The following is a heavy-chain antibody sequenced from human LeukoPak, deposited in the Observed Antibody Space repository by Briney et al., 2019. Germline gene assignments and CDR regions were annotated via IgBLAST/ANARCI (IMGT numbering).Heavy chain of an antibody. V-gene: IGHV3-11*04. CDR2: IDSSGSTI. CDR1: GFTFSDYY. J-gene: IGHJ4*02. D-gene: IGHD2/OR15-2a*01. Sequence: GGSLRLSCAASGFTFSDYYMSWIRQAPGKGLEWVSDIDSSGSTIFYADSVEGRFTISRDNAKNSLYLQMNSLRAEDTAVYYCAGGRAFYSSSLFDYWGQGTLVTVSS. CDR3: AGGRAFYSSSLFDY.